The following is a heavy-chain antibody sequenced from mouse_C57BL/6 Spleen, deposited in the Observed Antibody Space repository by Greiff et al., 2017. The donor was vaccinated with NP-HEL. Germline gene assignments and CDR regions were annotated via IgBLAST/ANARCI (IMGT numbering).Heavy chain of an antibody. CDR1: GYTFTSYN. J-gene: IGHJ2*01. CDR3: ERGDSSGYDY. Sequence: QVQLQQSGAELVRPGASVKMSCKASGYTFTSYNMHWVKQTPRQGLEWIGAIYPGNGDTSYNQKFTGKATLTVDTSSSTAYMQLSSRTSEDSAVYFCERGDSSGYDYWGQGTTLTVSS. V-gene: IGHV1-12*01. CDR2: IYPGNGDT. D-gene: IGHD3-2*02.